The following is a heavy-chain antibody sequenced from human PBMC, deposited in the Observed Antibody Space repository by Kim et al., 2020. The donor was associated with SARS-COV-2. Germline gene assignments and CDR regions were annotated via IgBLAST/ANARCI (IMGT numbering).Heavy chain of an antibody. V-gene: IGHV3-15*01. CDR2: IKSKTDGGTT. CDR3: TTEYCSSTSCHLPLYYYGMDV. Sequence: GGSLRLSCAASGFTFSNAWMSWVRQAPGKGLEWVGRIKSKTDGGTTDYAAPVKGRFTISRDDSKNTLYLQMNSLKTEDTAVYYCTTEYCSSTSCHLPLYYYGMDVWGQGTTVTVSS. CDR1: GFTFSNAW. J-gene: IGHJ6*02. D-gene: IGHD2-2*01.